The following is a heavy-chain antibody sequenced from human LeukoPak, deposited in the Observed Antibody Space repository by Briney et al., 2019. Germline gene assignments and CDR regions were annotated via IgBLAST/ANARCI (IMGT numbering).Heavy chain of an antibody. CDR1: GFTFSSHG. J-gene: IGHJ4*02. D-gene: IGHD4-23*01. V-gene: IGHV3-33*01. Sequence: PGRSLRLSCAASGFTFSSHGTHWIRQAPGKGLEWVAVIWYDASNKYYADSVKGRFTVSRDNSKNTLYPQMNSLRAEDTAMYYCARNLRKYGSNSEYFDYWGQGTVVTVSS. CDR2: IWYDASNK. CDR3: ARNLRKYGSNSEYFDY.